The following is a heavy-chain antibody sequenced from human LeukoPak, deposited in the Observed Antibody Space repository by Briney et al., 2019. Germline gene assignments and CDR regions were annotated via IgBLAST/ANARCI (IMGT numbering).Heavy chain of an antibody. J-gene: IGHJ4*02. CDR2: ISYDGSNK. D-gene: IGHD3-10*01. V-gene: IGHV3-30*14. CDR1: GFTFSNYS. CDR3: GRGGRWELTDY. Sequence: GGSLRLSCAASGFTFSNYSIHWVRQAPGKGLEWVAVISYDGSNKYYADSVKGRFTISRDNSKNTLYLEMTNLRVEDTAVYYCGRGGRWELTDYWGQGTLVAVSS.